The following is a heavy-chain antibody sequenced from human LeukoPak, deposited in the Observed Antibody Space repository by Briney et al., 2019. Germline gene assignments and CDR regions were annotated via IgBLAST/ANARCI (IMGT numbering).Heavy chain of an antibody. V-gene: IGHV3-30*02. CDR1: GFPFSSYA. J-gene: IGHJ4*02. D-gene: IGHD1-1*01. CDR2: IRYDGSNK. CDR3: AKFSGTIETIEY. Sequence: GGSLRLSCAASGFPFSSYAMHWLRQATGKGLEWVAFIRYDGSNKYYADSVKGRFTISRDNSKNTLYLQMNSLRAEDTAVYYCAKFSGTIETIEYWGQGTMVTVSS.